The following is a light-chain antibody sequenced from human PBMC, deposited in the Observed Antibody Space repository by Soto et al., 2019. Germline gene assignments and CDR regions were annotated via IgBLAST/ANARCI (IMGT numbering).Light chain of an antibody. CDR1: QSVSSSY. CDR2: GAS. J-gene: IGKJ1*01. Sequence: EIVLTQSPGTLSLSPGERATLSCRASQSVSSSYLACYQQKPGQAPRLLIYGASSKATGIPARFSGSGSGTDFTLTISRLEPEDLAVYYCQQYGSSPRTFGQGTKVEIK. CDR3: QQYGSSPRT. V-gene: IGKV3-20*01.